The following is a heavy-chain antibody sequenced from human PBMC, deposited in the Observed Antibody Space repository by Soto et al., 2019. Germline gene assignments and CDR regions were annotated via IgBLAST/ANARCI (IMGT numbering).Heavy chain of an antibody. CDR1: GYTFTSYD. D-gene: IGHD3-3*01. CDR3: ASHGPSIFGVVIFPYRIDL. CDR2: MNPNSGNT. V-gene: IGHV1-8*01. J-gene: IGHJ6*02. Sequence: ASVKVSCKASGYTFTSYDINWVRQATGQGLEWMGWMNPNSGNTGYAQKFQGRVTMTRNTSISTAYMELSSLRSEDTAVYYCASHGPSIFGVVIFPYRIDLRGQGATVTVSS.